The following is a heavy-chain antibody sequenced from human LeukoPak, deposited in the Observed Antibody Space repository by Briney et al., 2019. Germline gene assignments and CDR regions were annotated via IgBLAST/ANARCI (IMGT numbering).Heavy chain of an antibody. CDR3: VREERGLAIDY. Sequence: PGGSLRLSCAASGFIFSNYAMHWVRQAPGKGLEYVSAISSSGDNTYYGNSVRGRFTISRDNSKNTLFLQMGSLRVEDTAVYYCVREERGLAIDYWGQGTLVTVSS. J-gene: IGHJ4*02. CDR1: GFIFSNYA. V-gene: IGHV3-64*01. CDR2: ISSSGDNT. D-gene: IGHD5-12*01.